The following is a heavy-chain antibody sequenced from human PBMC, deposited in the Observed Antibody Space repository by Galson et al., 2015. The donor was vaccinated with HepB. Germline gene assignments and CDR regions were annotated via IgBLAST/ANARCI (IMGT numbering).Heavy chain of an antibody. CDR1: GFTVSSNY. D-gene: IGHD5-18*01. J-gene: IGHJ6*02. Sequence: SLRLSCAASGFTVSSNYMSWVRQAPGKGLEWVSVIYSGGSTYYADSVKGRFTISRDNSKNTLYLQTNSLRAEDTAVYYCATPSVNGYRNGIHYYYGMDVWGQGTTVTVSS. V-gene: IGHV3-53*01. CDR2: IYSGGST. CDR3: ATPSVNGYRNGIHYYYGMDV.